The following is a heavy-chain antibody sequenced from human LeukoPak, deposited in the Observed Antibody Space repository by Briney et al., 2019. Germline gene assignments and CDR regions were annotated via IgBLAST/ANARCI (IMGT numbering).Heavy chain of an antibody. CDR1: GFTFSSYS. Sequence: PGGSLRLSCSASGFTFSSYSMNWVRQAPGMGLEWVSSISSSSSYIYYADSVKGRFTISRDNAKNSLYLQMNSLRAEDTAVYYCARSSITMVRGVIKSTTSWYHYYNMDVWGKGTTVTVSS. CDR3: ARSSITMVRGVIKSTTSWYHYYNMDV. V-gene: IGHV3-21*01. J-gene: IGHJ6*03. CDR2: ISSSSSYI. D-gene: IGHD3-10*01.